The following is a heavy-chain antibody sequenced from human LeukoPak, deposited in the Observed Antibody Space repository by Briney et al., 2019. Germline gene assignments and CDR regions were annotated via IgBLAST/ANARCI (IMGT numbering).Heavy chain of an antibody. CDR2: ISSSGSTI. CDR3: ARDGGAYGSSWYFDY. V-gene: IGHV3-48*03. J-gene: IGHJ4*02. Sequence: GGSLRLSCAASGFTFSSYEMNWVRQAPGKGPEWVSYISSSGSTIYYADSVKGRFTVSRDNSKNTLYLQVNSLRAEDTAVYYCARDGGAYGSSWYFDYWGQGTLVTVSS. D-gene: IGHD6-13*01. CDR1: GFTFSSYE.